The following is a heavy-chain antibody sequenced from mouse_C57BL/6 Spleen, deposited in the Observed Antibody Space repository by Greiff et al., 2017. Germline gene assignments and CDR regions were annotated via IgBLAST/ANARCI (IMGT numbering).Heavy chain of an antibody. J-gene: IGHJ4*01. CDR2: INPDSSTI. CDR1: GIAFSRYW. Sequence: EVKLLESGGGLVQPGGSLKLSCAASGIAFSRYWMSWVRRAPGKGLEWIGEINPDSSTINYAPSLKDKFIISRDNAKNTLYLQMSKVRSEDTALYYCARQNYSNPYAMDYWGQGTSVTVSS. D-gene: IGHD2-5*01. V-gene: IGHV4-1*01. CDR3: ARQNYSNPYAMDY.